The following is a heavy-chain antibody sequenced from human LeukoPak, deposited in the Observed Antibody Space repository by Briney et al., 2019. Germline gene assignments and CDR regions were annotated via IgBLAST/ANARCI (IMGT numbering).Heavy chain of an antibody. J-gene: IGHJ5*02. Sequence: PGGSLRLSCAASGFTFSSYEMNWVRQAPGKGLEWVSYISSSGSTIYYADSVKGRFTISRGNAKNSLYLQMNSLRAEDTAVYYCARVGYSYGHGWFDPWGQGTLVTVSS. V-gene: IGHV3-48*03. CDR3: ARVGYSYGHGWFDP. D-gene: IGHD5-18*01. CDR2: ISSSGSTI. CDR1: GFTFSSYE.